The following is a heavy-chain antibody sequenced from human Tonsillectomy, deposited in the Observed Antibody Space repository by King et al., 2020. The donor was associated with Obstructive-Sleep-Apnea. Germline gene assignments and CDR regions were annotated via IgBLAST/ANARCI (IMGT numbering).Heavy chain of an antibody. CDR3: ARARGVGDAISGYTSYFDD. CDR2: IYYSGST. Sequence: QLQESGPGLVKPSETLSLTCTVSGGSISSYYWSWIRQPPGKGLEWIGYIYYSGSTNYNPSLKSRVTISVDTSKSQFSLKLSSVTAADTAVCYCARARGVGDAISGYTSYFDDWGQGTLVTVSS. J-gene: IGHJ4*02. V-gene: IGHV4-59*01. D-gene: IGHD4-17*01. CDR1: GGSISSYY.